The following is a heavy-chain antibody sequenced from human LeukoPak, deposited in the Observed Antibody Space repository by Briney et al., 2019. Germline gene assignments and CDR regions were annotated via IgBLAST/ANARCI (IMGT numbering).Heavy chain of an antibody. V-gene: IGHV1-8*01. CDR2: MNPNSGNT. J-gene: IGHJ4*02. Sequence: ASVKVSCKASGYTFTSYDINWVRQATGQGLEWMGLMNPNSGNTGYAQKFQGRVTMTRDTSISTAYMELSRLRSDDTAVYYCARGWLPANYFDYWGQGTLVTVSS. CDR1: GYTFTSYD. D-gene: IGHD3-22*01. CDR3: ARGWLPANYFDY.